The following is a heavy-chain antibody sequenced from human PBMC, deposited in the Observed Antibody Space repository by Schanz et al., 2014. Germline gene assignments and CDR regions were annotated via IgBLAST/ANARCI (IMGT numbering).Heavy chain of an antibody. V-gene: IGHV3-11*04. CDR3: ARDTSYGMDV. Sequence: GPLAESGGGLVKPGGSLRLSCAASGFTFSDYYMSWIRQAPGKGLEWVAFIWYDGSNKYYADSVKGRFTISRDNAKNSLYLQMNSLRAEDTAVYYCARDTSYGMDVWGQGTTVTVSS. CDR1: GFTFSDYY. J-gene: IGHJ6*02. CDR2: IWYDGSNK.